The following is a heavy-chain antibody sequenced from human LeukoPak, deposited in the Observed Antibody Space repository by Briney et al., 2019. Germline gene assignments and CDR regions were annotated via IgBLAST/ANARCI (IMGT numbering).Heavy chain of an antibody. V-gene: IGHV3-53*01. Sequence: GGSLRLSCAASGFTVSSNYMSWVRQAPGKGLEWVSVIYSGGSTYYADSVKGRFTISRDNSKNTLYLQMNSLRAEDTAVYYCARLAAAYYYYYGMDVWGKGTTVTVSS. CDR1: GFTVSSNY. CDR2: IYSGGST. CDR3: ARLAAAYYYYYGMDV. J-gene: IGHJ6*04. D-gene: IGHD6-13*01.